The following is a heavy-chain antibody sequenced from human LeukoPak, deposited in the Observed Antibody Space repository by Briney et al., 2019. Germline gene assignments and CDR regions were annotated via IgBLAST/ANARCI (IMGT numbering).Heavy chain of an antibody. CDR2: IYYSGST. V-gene: IGHV4-39*07. D-gene: IGHD5-18*01. Sequence: PSETLSLTCTVSGDSISSSISYWGWIRQPPGKGLEWIGTIYYSGSTYYNPSLKSRVTISVDTSKNQFSLKLNSVTAADTAVYYCARVDGYSYGRFDYWGQGTLVTVSS. CDR1: GDSISSSISY. J-gene: IGHJ4*02. CDR3: ARVDGYSYGRFDY.